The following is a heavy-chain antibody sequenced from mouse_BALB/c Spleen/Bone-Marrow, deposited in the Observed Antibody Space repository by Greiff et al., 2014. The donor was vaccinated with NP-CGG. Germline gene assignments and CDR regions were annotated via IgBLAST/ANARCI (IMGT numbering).Heavy chain of an antibody. V-gene: IGHV1S81*02. CDR3: ARHNAYDWYFDV. CDR1: GYTFTSYW. CDR2: INPSNGRS. Sequence: QVQLQQSGAELVKPGASVKLSCKASGYTFTSYWMHWVKQRPGQGLEWIGEINPSNGRSNYSEKFKSKATLTVDKSSSTTYMQLSSLTSEDSVVYSCARHNAYDWYFDVWGAGTTVTVYS. J-gene: IGHJ1*01. D-gene: IGHD2-2*01.